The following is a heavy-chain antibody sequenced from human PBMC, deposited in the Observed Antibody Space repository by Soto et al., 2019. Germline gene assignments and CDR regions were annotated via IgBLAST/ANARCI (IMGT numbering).Heavy chain of an antibody. V-gene: IGHV4-39*01. J-gene: IGHJ4*02. D-gene: IGHD4-17*01. CDR2: IYYSGST. CDR3: ARQFIYGGNPRVIDY. Sequence: SETLSLTCTVSGGSISSSSYYWGWIRQPPGKGLEWIGSIYYSGSTYYNPSLKSRVTISVDTSKNQFSLKLSSVTAADTAVYYCARQFIYGGNPRVIDYWGQGTLVTVSS. CDR1: GGSISSSSYY.